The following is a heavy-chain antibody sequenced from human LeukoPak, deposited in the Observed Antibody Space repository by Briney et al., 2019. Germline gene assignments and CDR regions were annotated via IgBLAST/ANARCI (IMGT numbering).Heavy chain of an antibody. V-gene: IGHV4-59*08. CDR2: VYHSGDT. J-gene: IGHJ3*02. Sequence: SETLSLTCTVSVGSISRSYWSWVRQPPGMGLEWIGYVYHSGDTNYNPSLKSRVTISIDTSQNQFSLNLSSVTAAGSAVYYCARHGGQQLAHNAFDIWGQGTMVTVSS. D-gene: IGHD6-13*01. CDR3: ARHGGQQLAHNAFDI. CDR1: VGSISRSY.